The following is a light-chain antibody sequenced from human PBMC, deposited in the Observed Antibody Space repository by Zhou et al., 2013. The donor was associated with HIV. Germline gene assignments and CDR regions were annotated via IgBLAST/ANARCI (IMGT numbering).Light chain of an antibody. CDR2: KAS. CDR3: QQHESYPRT. V-gene: IGKV1-5*03. J-gene: IGKJ1*01. Sequence: DIQMTQSPSTLSASVGDRVTITCRASQSISSWLAWYQQKPGKAPKLLIYKASSLESGVPSRFSGSGSGTEFTLTISSLQPDDFATYYCQQHESYPRTFGQGTEGGDQ. CDR1: QSISSW.